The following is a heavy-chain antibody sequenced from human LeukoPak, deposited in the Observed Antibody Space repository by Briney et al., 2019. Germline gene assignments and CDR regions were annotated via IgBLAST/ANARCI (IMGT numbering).Heavy chain of an antibody. CDR2: ISSSSSTI. CDR1: GFTFSRYS. CDR3: ARGTDDY. Sequence: GGSLRLSCAASGFTFSRYSMNWVRQAPGKGLEWVSYISSSSSTIDYADSVKGRFSISRDNAKNSLYLQMKSLRDEDTAVYYCARGTDDYWGQGTLVTVSS. V-gene: IGHV3-48*02. J-gene: IGHJ4*02.